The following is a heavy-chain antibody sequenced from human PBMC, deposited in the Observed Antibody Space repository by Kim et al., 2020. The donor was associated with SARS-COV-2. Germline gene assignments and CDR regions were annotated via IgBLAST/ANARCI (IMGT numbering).Heavy chain of an antibody. CDR2: INHSGST. CDR3: ARGRGYYYDSSGYVFDY. J-gene: IGHJ4*02. V-gene: IGHV4-34*01. Sequence: SETLSLTCAVYGGSFSGYYWSWIRQPPGKGLEWIGEINHSGSTNYNPSLKSRVTISVDTSKNQFSLKLSSVTAADTAVYYCARGRGYYYDSSGYVFDYWGQGTLVTVSS. CDR1: GGSFSGYY. D-gene: IGHD3-22*01.